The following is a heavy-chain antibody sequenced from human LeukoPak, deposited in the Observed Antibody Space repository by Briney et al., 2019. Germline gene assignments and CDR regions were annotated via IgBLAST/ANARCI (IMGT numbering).Heavy chain of an antibody. CDR2: ISGSGGST. J-gene: IGHJ4*02. Sequence: GGSLRLSCAASGFSFSSYAMSWVRQAPGKGLEWVSAISGSGGSTYYADSVKGRFTISRDNSKNTLYLQMNSLRAEDTAVYYCAKTPYSSSYYSYFDYWGQGTLVTASS. CDR3: AKTPYSSSYYSYFDY. V-gene: IGHV3-23*01. CDR1: GFSFSSYA. D-gene: IGHD3-22*01.